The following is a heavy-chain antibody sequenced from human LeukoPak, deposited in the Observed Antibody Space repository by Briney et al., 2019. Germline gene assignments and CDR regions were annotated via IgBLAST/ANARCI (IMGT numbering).Heavy chain of an antibody. CDR2: INPNSGGT. CDR3: ARVRIQLWQYYFDY. J-gene: IGHJ4*02. Sequence: ASVKVPCKASGYTFTGYYMHWVRQAPGQGLEWMGWINPNSGGTNYAQKFQGRVTMTRDTSISTAYMELSRLRSDDTAVYYCARVRIQLWQYYFDYWGQGTLVTVSS. V-gene: IGHV1-2*02. D-gene: IGHD5-18*01. CDR1: GYTFTGYY.